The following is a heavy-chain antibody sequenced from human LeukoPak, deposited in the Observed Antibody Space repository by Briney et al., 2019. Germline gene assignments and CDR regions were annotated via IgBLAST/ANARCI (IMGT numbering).Heavy chain of an antibody. CDR3: ARDIAAAGTKQARYYYYMDV. V-gene: IGHV1-69*04. J-gene: IGHJ6*03. CDR1: GGTFSSYT. D-gene: IGHD6-13*01. Sequence: SVKVSCKASGGTFSSYTISWVRQAPGQGLEWMGTIIPILGIANYAQKFQGRVTITADKSTSTAYMELSSLRSEDTAVYYCARDIAAAGTKQARYYYYMDVWGKGTTVTVSS. CDR2: IIPILGIA.